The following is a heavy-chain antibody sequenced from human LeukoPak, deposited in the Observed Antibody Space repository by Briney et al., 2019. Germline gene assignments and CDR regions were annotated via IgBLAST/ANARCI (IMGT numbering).Heavy chain of an antibody. CDR2: ISYDASNK. V-gene: IGHV3-30-3*01. D-gene: IGHD3-10*01. CDR3: ASIRTIVRGVGTLDY. Sequence: GGSLSLSCAASGFTFSSYAMLWVRRAPGKGLEWVAVISYDASNKYYAVSVKGRFTISRHNSKNTLYLQMNSPRSEDTAVYYCASIRTIVRGVGTLDYWGQGTLVTVSS. CDR1: GFTFSSYA. J-gene: IGHJ4*02.